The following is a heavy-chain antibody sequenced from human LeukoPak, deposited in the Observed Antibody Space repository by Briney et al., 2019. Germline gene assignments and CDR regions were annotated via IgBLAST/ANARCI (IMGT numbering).Heavy chain of an antibody. J-gene: IGHJ4*02. Sequence: PSETLSLTCAVSGASMNTHYWSWIRQPPGKGLEWIEYMLDTVTTKDNPSLKSRFTLSADTSKNQFSLRLTSVTAADTAVYYCATIKRGNIFGYFDFWGQGIPVTVSS. V-gene: IGHV4-59*11. CDR1: GASMNTHY. CDR3: ATIKRGNIFGYFDF. D-gene: IGHD5-18*01. CDR2: MLDTVTT.